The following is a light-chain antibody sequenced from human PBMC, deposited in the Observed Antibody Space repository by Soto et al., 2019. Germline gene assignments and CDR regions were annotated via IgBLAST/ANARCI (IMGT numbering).Light chain of an antibody. CDR3: PQRNNWPWT. CDR2: EGS. Sequence: GLTQSPATLSLSPGQTATLSCRASQSVSSYLAWYQQKAGQAPRLLIYEGSNRATGIPTRFSGSGSGTDFTLTISGLEPEDFAVYYCPQRNNWPWTFGQGTKVDNK. J-gene: IGKJ1*01. V-gene: IGKV3-11*01. CDR1: QSVSSY.